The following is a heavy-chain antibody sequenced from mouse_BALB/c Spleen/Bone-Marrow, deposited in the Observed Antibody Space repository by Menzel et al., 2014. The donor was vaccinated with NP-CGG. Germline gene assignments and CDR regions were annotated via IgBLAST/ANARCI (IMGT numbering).Heavy chain of an antibody. D-gene: IGHD1-1*02. CDR2: IFPGDGDT. V-gene: IGHV1S56*01. J-gene: IGHJ1*01. CDR1: GYTFTNYY. Sequence: QVQLQQSGPELVMPGTSVKISCKASGYTFTNYYIHWLKQRPGQGLEWIGWIFPGDGDTNYNEKFKGKATLTAEESSSTAYMQLSSLTSEDSAVYFCAREVGRGGYFDVWGAGTTVTVSS. CDR3: AREVGRGGYFDV.